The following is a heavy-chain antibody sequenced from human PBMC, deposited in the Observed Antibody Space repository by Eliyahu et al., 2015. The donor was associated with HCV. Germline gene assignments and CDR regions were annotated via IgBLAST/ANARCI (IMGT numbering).Heavy chain of an antibody. CDR2: IKEDGSEK. V-gene: IGHV3-7*01. CDR3: ATHPHYGAVGC. J-gene: IGHJ4*02. Sequence: EVQLVESGGGLVQPGGSLRLXXAXXXFSFSNYWXXWVRQAPGKGLXWVANIKEDGSEKYYVDSVKGRFSISRDNAQTSLSLQMNSLRADDTAVYYCATHPHYGAVGCWGQGTLVTVSS. CDR1: XFSFSNYW. D-gene: IGHD4-17*01.